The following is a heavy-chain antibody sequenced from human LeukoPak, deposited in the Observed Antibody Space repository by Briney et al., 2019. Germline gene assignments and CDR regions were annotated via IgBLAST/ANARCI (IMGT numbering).Heavy chain of an antibody. J-gene: IGHJ5*02. V-gene: IGHV4-61*08. CDR2: IYTSGST. D-gene: IGHD1-1*01. CDR3: AGQVYTPKFDP. CDR1: GGSISSGGYY. Sequence: SETLSLTCTVSGGSISSGGYYWSWIRQHPGKGLEWIGYIYTSGSTNYNPSLKSRVTISVDTSKNQFSLKLSSVTAADTAVYYCAGQVYTPKFDPWGQGTLVTVSS.